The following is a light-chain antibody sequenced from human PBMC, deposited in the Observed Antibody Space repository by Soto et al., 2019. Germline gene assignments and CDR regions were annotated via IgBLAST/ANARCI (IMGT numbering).Light chain of an antibody. CDR2: AAS. V-gene: IGKV1-6*01. J-gene: IGKJ1*01. Sequence: AIPMTQSPSSLSASVGDRVTISCRASQGIRDELGWYQQKPGKAPMLLIYAASSLQSGVPSRFRGSGSGTDFILTISSLQPEDFATYYCLQDYNYPWTFGQGTKGEIK. CDR3: LQDYNYPWT. CDR1: QGIRDE.